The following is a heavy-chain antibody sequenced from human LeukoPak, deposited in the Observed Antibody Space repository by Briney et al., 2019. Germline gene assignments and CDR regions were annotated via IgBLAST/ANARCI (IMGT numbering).Heavy chain of an antibody. CDR3: ARAGYYYPTSNGDDH. CDR2: ISVHSGQT. Sequence: ASVKVSCKAPGYTFTSYGISWVRQAPGQGLEWMGLISVHSGQTNYVQKFQDRVTMTTGTSTSTAYMELRSLGSGDTAVYYCARAGYYYPTSNGDDHWGQGTLVTVSS. D-gene: IGHD3-22*01. V-gene: IGHV1-18*01. CDR1: GYTFTSYG. J-gene: IGHJ5*02.